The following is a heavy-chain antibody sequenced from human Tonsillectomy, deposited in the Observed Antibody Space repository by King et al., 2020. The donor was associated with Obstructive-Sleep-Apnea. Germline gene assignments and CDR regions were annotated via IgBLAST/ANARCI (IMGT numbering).Heavy chain of an antibody. CDR2: ISGSGGTR. CDR1: GFTFGANA. J-gene: IGHJ6*02. CDR3: ARVRCGGECYYNLDV. V-gene: IGHV3-23*04. D-gene: IGHD2-21*01. Sequence: VQLVESGGDLVQPGGSLRLSCAASGFTFGANAMTWVRQAPGKGLEWVSGISGSGGTRYYAASVKGRFTISRDNSENTLYLQMASLRAEDTAVYYCARVRCGGECYYNLDVWGQGTTVTVSS.